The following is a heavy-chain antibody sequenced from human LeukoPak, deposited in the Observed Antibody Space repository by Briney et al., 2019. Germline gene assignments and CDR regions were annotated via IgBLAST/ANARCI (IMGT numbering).Heavy chain of an antibody. J-gene: IGHJ5*01. V-gene: IGHV3-23*01. CDR1: GFTLTSYA. D-gene: IGHD3-16*01. CDR3: TKDLRCWSNS. CDR2: MSGSGDST. Sequence: GSLRLSCAASGFTLTSYAMSWVRQAPGKGLEWVSAMSGSGDSTNYADPVKSRFTISRDNSKNTVYLQMNSLRADDTAVYYCTKDLRCWSNSWGQGTLVTVSS.